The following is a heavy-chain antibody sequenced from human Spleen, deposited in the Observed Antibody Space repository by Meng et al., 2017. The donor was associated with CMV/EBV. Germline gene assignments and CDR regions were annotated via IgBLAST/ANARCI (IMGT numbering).Heavy chain of an antibody. CDR3: AKGYGDYSY. D-gene: IGHD4-17*01. J-gene: IGHJ4*02. CDR1: GFTLRSFG. Sequence: GGSLRLSCAASGFTLRSFGMHWVRQAPGKGLEWVAFIRFDGTNKYYADSVKGRFTISRDNSKNTLYLQMNSLRAEDTAVYYCAKGYGDYSYWGQGTLVTVSS. V-gene: IGHV3-30*02. CDR2: IRFDGTNK.